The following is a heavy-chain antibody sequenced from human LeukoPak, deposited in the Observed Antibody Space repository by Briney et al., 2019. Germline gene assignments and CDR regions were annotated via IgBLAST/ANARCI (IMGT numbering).Heavy chain of an antibody. Sequence: GGSLRLSCAASGFTFSSYWMSWVRQAPGKGLEWVAFIRYDGSNKYYADSMKGRFTISRDNSKNTLYLQMNSLRAEDTAVYYCAKVRRDGYGDYVPLDYWGQGTLVAVAS. D-gene: IGHD4-17*01. CDR1: GFTFSSYW. J-gene: IGHJ4*02. CDR2: IRYDGSNK. CDR3: AKVRRDGYGDYVPLDY. V-gene: IGHV3-30*02.